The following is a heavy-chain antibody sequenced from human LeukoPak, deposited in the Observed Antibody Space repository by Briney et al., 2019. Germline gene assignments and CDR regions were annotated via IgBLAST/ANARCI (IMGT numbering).Heavy chain of an antibody. J-gene: IGHJ4*02. Sequence: SETLSLTCTVSGGSINYYFWSWIRQPPGKGLEWIGYIYYSGGTDYNPTLKSRVTISVDTSKNQFSLQLRSVTAADTAVYYCARHEKNGGYYDNWGQGTLVTVSS. D-gene: IGHD3-22*01. V-gene: IGHV4-59*08. CDR3: ARHEKNGGYYDN. CDR2: IYYSGGT. CDR1: GGSINYYF.